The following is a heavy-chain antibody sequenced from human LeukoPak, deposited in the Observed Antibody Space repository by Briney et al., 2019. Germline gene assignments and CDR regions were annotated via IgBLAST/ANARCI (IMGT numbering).Heavy chain of an antibody. CDR1: GFTFSSYE. D-gene: IGHD3-10*01. J-gene: IGHJ4*02. CDR2: ISSSGSTI. Sequence: GGSLRLSCAASGFTFSSYEMNWVRQAPGKGLEWVSYISSSGSTIYYADSVKGRFTISRDNAKNSLYLQMNSLRAEDTAVYYCARTYYYGSGSYYDYLTSFDYWGQGTLVTVSA. CDR3: ARTYYYGSGSYYDYLTSFDY. V-gene: IGHV3-48*03.